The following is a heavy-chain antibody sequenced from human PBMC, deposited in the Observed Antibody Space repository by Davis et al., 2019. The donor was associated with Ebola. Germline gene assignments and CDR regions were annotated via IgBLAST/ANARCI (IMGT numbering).Heavy chain of an antibody. Sequence: SETLSLTCTVSGGSISSYYWSWIRQPPGKGLEWIGYIYYTGTTNINPFLKSRVTLSVHTSENKFSLKLSSVTAADTAVYYCARQESQLHRYYFNSWGQGTLVTVSS. CDR1: GGSISSYY. J-gene: IGHJ4*02. CDR3: ARQESQLHRYYFNS. D-gene: IGHD4-23*01. CDR2: IYYTGTT. V-gene: IGHV4-59*08.